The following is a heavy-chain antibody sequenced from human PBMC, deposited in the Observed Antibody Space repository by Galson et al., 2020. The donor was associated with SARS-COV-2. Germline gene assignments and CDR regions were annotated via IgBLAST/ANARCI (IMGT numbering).Heavy chain of an antibody. CDR3: ARIEDPGDYYYYNGMDV. J-gene: IGHJ6*02. CDR2: ISGSATYI. V-gene: IGHV3-21*01. Sequence: AGGSLRLSCAASGFTFSSYTMIWVRQAPGKGLEWVSSISGSATYIYYADSVKGRFTISRDNAQNSLYLQMNTLGAEDTAVYYCARIEDPGDYYYYNGMDVWGQGTTVTVSS. CDR1: GFTFSSYT. D-gene: IGHD3-10*01.